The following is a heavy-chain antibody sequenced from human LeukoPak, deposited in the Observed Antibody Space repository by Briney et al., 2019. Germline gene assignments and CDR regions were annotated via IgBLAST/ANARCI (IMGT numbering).Heavy chain of an antibody. V-gene: IGHV1-69*13. Sequence: SVKVSCKASGYTFTGYYMHWVRQAPGQGLEWMGGIIPIFGTANYAQKFQGRVTITADESTSTAYMELSSLRSEDTAVYYCARDRGDYYDSSGYYYVGDYWGQGTLVTVSS. CDR3: ARDRGDYYDSSGYYYVGDY. J-gene: IGHJ4*02. CDR1: GYTFTGYY. CDR2: IIPIFGTA. D-gene: IGHD3-22*01.